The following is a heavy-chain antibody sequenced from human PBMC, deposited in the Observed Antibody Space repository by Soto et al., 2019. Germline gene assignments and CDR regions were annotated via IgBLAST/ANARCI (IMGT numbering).Heavy chain of an antibody. J-gene: IGHJ4*02. CDR2: ISYDGSNK. D-gene: IGHD3-22*01. Sequence: HPGGSLRRSCAASGFTFSSYAMDLVRQAPGKGLEWVAVISYDGSNKYYADSVKGRFTISRDNSKNTLYLQMNSLRAEDTAVYYCARDSLLVSTMIVVVILSPLDYWGQGTLVTVSS. CDR3: ARDSLLVSTMIVVVILSPLDY. V-gene: IGHV3-30-3*01. CDR1: GFTFSSYA.